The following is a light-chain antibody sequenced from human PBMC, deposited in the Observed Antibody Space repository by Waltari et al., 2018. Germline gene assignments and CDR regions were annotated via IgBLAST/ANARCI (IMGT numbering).Light chain of an antibody. V-gene: IGKV3-20*01. CDR2: GAS. J-gene: IGKJ4*01. CDR3: HLSGGSPRT. CDR1: PTVANTY. Sequence: ESVLTQSPGTLSLSPGERATLSCRATPTVANTYLHLYQLKPGQAPRLLIYGASSRATGIPDRFSGSGSGTDFTLTISRLEPEDFAVYYCHLSGGSPRTFGGGTKVEIK.